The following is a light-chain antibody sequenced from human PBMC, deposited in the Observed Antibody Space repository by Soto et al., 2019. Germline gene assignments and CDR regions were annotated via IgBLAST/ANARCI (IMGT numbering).Light chain of an antibody. J-gene: IGLJ3*02. V-gene: IGLV2-14*01. CDR2: EVS. CDR1: RSDVGGYNY. CDR3: SSYTSSSTLNWV. Sequence: QSALTQPASVSGSPGQSVTISCTGTRSDVGGYNYVSWYQQHPGKAPKLMIYEVSNRPSGVPNRFSGSKSGNTASLTISGRQADDEADDYCSSYTSSSTLNWVFGGGTKLTVL.